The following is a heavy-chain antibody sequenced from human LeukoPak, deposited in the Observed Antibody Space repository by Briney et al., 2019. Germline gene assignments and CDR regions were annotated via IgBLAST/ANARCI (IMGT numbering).Heavy chain of an antibody. V-gene: IGHV4-4*02. CDR1: GGSIDITNY. D-gene: IGHD1-26*01. J-gene: IGHJ4*02. CDR2: IAHDGTI. CDR3: TREDRPYCPFAY. Sequence: PSETLSLTCGVSGGSIDITNYWSWVRQAPGKGLEWFGEIAHDGTINYNPSLRSRVAMSLDRANNQFSLSLTSVTAADTAVYYCTREDRPYCPFAYWGQGVLVTVSS.